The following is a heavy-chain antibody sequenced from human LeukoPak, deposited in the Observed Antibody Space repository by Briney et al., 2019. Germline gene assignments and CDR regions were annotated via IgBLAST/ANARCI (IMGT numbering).Heavy chain of an antibody. J-gene: IGHJ4*02. CDR2: IRYDGSNK. V-gene: IGHV3-30*02. CDR1: GFTFSSYG. Sequence: GGSLRLSCAASGFTFSSYGMHWVRQAPGKGLEWVAFIRYDGSNKYYADSVKGRFTISRDNSKNTLYLQMNSLTAEDTAVYYCAKDGGSPTYYFDYWGQGTLVTVSS. CDR3: AKDGGSPTYYFDY. D-gene: IGHD1-26*01.